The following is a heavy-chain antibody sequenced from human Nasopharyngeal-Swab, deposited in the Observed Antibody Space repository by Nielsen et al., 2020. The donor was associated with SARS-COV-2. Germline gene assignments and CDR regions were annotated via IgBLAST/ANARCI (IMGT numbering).Heavy chain of an antibody. J-gene: IGHJ6*02. V-gene: IGHV1-8*01. Sequence: WVRQAPGQGLEWMGWMNPNSGNTGYAQKFQGRVTMTRNTSISTAYMELSSLRSEDTAVYYCARALTVDTAMVIYYYYYYGMVVWGQGTTVTVSS. CDR3: ARALTVDTAMVIYYYYYYGMVV. D-gene: IGHD5-18*01. CDR2: MNPNSGNT.